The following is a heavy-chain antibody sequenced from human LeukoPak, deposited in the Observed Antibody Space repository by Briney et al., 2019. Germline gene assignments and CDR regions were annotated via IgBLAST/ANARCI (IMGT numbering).Heavy chain of an antibody. CDR3: ARNVLRFLEWFPRGGYYYYYYMDV. Sequence: SETLSLTCTVSGGSISNSSYYWGWIRQPPGKGLEWIGSIYYGGRTYYNPSLESRVTISVDMSKNQFSLKLSSVTAADTAVYYCARNVLRFLEWFPRGGYYYYYYMDVWGKGTTVTVSS. J-gene: IGHJ6*03. D-gene: IGHD3-3*01. V-gene: IGHV4-39*01. CDR2: IYYGGRT. CDR1: GGSISNSSYY.